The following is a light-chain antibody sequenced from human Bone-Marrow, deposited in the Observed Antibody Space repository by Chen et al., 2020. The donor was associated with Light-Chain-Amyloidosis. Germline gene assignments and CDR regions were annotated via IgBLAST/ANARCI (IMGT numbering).Light chain of an antibody. CDR3: SSYTSTSTLV. Sequence: QSALTQPASVSGSPGQSITISCTGTSSDVGGDNHVSWYQQHPDKAPKLMIYEVTNRPSWVPDRFSGSKADNTASRTISGLQTEDEADYCGSSYTSTSTLVFGSGTRVTVL. V-gene: IGLV2-14*01. J-gene: IGLJ1*01. CDR1: SSDVGGDNH. CDR2: EVT.